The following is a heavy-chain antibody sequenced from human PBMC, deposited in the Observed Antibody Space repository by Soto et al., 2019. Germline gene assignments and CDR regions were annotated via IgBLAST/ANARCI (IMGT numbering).Heavy chain of an antibody. CDR2: IIPIFGTA. CDR3: GWSRDGYNLGLYYYGMDV. D-gene: IGHD5-12*01. Sequence: SVKVSCKASGGTFSSYAISWVRQAPGQGLEWMGGIIPIFGTANYAQKFQGRVTITADESTSTAYMELSSLRSEDTAVYYCGWSRDGYNLGLYYYGMDVWGQGTTVTVS. J-gene: IGHJ6*02. CDR1: GGTFSSYA. V-gene: IGHV1-69*13.